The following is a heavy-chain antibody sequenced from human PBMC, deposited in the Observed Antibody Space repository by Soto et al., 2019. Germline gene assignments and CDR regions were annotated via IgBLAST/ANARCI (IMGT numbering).Heavy chain of an antibody. CDR2: ISYDGSNK. Sequence: GGSLRLSCAASGFTFSSYAMHWVRQAPGKGLEWVAVISYDGSNKYYADSVKGRFTISRDNSKNTLYLQMNSLRAEDTAVYYCAKGGEMIVVVTWNDAFDIWGQGTMVTVSS. D-gene: IGHD3-22*01. J-gene: IGHJ3*02. CDR3: AKGGEMIVVVTWNDAFDI. CDR1: GFTFSSYA. V-gene: IGHV3-30*04.